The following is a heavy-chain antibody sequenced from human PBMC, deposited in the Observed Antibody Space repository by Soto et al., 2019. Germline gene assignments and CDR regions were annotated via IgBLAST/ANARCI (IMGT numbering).Heavy chain of an antibody. D-gene: IGHD2-2*01. CDR3: ARIFSSISPFDP. CDR1: GYTFTSYS. J-gene: IGHJ5*02. CDR2: ISAYNGYT. Sequence: GASVKVSCKASGYTFTSYSITWVRQAPGQGLEWMGWISAYNGYTNYAQKLQGRVTMTTDISKSTAYMELRSLRSDDSAIYYCARIFSSISPFDPWGQGTLVTVSS. V-gene: IGHV1-18*01.